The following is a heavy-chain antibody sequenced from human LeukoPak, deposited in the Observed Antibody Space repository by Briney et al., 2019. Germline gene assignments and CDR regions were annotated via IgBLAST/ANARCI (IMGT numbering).Heavy chain of an antibody. Sequence: GGSLRLSCAASGFTASSNYMSWVRQAPGKGLEWVSVIYSGGSTYYADSVKGRFTISRDNSKNTLYLQMNSLRAEDTAVYYCANRGGSYYFDYWGQGTLVTVSS. J-gene: IGHJ4*02. D-gene: IGHD1-26*01. CDR3: ANRGGSYYFDY. CDR2: IYSGGST. V-gene: IGHV3-53*01. CDR1: GFTASSNY.